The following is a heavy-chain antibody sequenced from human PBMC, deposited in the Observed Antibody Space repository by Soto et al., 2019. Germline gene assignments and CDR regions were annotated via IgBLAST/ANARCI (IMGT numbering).Heavy chain of an antibody. Sequence: EVQLVESGGGFVEPGGSLRLSCEASGFANFSKAWMYWVRQAPGKGREWVGHIKSRSCGGTTGYAATVQGRFSISRDDSANTLFLQMNSLKVEDTAVYYCTTGGDCGQGTLATVSS. CDR2: IKSRSCGGTT. J-gene: IGHJ4*02. CDR3: TTGGD. V-gene: IGHV3-15*07. CDR1: GFANFSKAW.